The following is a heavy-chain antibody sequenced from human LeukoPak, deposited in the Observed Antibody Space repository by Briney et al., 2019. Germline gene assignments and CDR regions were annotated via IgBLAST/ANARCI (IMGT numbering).Heavy chain of an antibody. CDR3: ARDLVVRGRWSWFDP. CDR2: ISSSGSTI. D-gene: IGHD3-10*01. CDR1: GFTFSSYE. Sequence: GGSLRLSCAASGFTFSSYEMNWFRQAPGKGREWLSYISSSGSTIYYADSVKGRFTISRDNAKNSLYLQMNSLRAEDTAVYYCARDLVVRGRWSWFDPWGQGTLVTVSS. J-gene: IGHJ5*02. V-gene: IGHV3-48*03.